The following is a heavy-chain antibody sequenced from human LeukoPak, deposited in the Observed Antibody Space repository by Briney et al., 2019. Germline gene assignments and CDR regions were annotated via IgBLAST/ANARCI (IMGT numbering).Heavy chain of an antibody. Sequence: GGSLRLSCAASGFAFSTYWMSWVRQAPGKGLEWVANMKQDGSEEYYVDSVKGRFTISRDNAKNSLYLQMNSLRAEDTAVYYCARDKIVGATVLDYWGQGSLVTVSS. V-gene: IGHV3-7*03. CDR1: GFAFSTYW. CDR3: ARDKIVGATVLDY. CDR2: MKQDGSEE. D-gene: IGHD1-26*01. J-gene: IGHJ4*02.